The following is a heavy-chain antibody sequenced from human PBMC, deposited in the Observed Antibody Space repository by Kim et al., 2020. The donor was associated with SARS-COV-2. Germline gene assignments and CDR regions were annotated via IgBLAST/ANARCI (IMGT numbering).Heavy chain of an antibody. Sequence: GNGNKRYSKKFQGRVTFTTDTSASTAYMELSFLRSEDSAVYYCLGGFYFDYWGQGTLVTVSS. D-gene: IGHD3-16*01. CDR3: LGGFYFDY. V-gene: IGHV1-3*01. J-gene: IGHJ4*02. CDR2: GNGNK.